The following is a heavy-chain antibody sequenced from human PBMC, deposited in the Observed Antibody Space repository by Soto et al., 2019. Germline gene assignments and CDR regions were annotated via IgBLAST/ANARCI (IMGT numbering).Heavy chain of an antibody. D-gene: IGHD6-19*01. CDR2: ISSTSKYI. CDR1: GFTFSNYS. V-gene: IGHV3-21*01. Sequence: SVGSLRLSCAASGFTFSNYSMNWVRQAPGKGLEWVSSISSTSKYIYYADSVKGRFTISRDNAKKSLYLQMNSLRVEDTAVYYCARGLSSGWFDYWGQGILVTVSS. CDR3: ARGLSSGWFDY. J-gene: IGHJ5*01.